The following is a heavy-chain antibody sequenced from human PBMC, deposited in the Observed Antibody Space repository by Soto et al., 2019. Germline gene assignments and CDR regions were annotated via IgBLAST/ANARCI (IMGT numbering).Heavy chain of an antibody. CDR2: IGDSGGST. CDR3: ARLESSSNTDY. CDR1: GFTFSSYA. J-gene: IGHJ4*02. V-gene: IGHV3-23*01. Sequence: GGSLRLSCAASGFTFSSYAMSWVRQAPGKGLEWVSGIGDSGGSTYYTNSVEGRFTISRDNSKNTLYLQMNSLRAEDTAVYYCARLESSSNTDYRGQGTPVTVSS. D-gene: IGHD1-1*01.